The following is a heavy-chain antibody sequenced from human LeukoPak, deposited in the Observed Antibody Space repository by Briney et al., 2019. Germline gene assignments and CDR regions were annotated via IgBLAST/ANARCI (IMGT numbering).Heavy chain of an antibody. Sequence: SETLSLTCTVSGGSISSYYWSWIRQPAGKGLEWIGRIYTSGSTNYNPSLKSRVTISVDTSKNQFSLKLSSVTAADTAVYYCARGGGYCSSTSCRHDDAFDIWGQGTMVTVSS. CDR1: GGSISSYY. J-gene: IGHJ3*02. CDR3: ARGGGYCSSTSCRHDDAFDI. D-gene: IGHD2-2*01. CDR2: IYTSGST. V-gene: IGHV4-4*07.